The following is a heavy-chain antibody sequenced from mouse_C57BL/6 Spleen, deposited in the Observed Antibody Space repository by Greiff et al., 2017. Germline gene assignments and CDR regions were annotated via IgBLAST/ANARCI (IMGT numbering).Heavy chain of an antibody. CDR1: GYTFTSYW. J-gene: IGHJ1*03. V-gene: IGHV1-64*01. CDR2: IHPNSGST. CDR3: ARSGTFYYGSSYWYFDV. D-gene: IGHD1-1*01. Sequence: QVQLQQPGAELVKPGASVKLSCKASGYTFTSYWMHWVKQRPGQGLEWIGMIHPNSGSTNYNEKFKSKATLTVDKSSSAAYMQLSSLTSEDSAVYYCARSGTFYYGSSYWYFDVWGTGTTVTVSS.